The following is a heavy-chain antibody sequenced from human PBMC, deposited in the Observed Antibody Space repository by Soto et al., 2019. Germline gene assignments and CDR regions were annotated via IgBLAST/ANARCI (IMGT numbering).Heavy chain of an antibody. J-gene: IGHJ3*02. CDR3: AKDYQIRDYGDYFGAFDI. Sequence: DVQLVESGGGLVQPGRSLRLSCAASGFTFDDYAMHWVRQAPGKGLEWVSGISWNSGSIGYADSVKGRFTISRDNAKNSLYLQMNSLRAEDTALYYCAKDYQIRDYGDYFGAFDIWGQGTMVTVSS. V-gene: IGHV3-9*01. CDR2: ISWNSGSI. CDR1: GFTFDDYA. D-gene: IGHD4-17*01.